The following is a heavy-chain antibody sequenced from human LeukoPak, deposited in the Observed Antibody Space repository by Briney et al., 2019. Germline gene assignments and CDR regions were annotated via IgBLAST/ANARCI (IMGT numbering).Heavy chain of an antibody. J-gene: IGHJ3*02. CDR1: GGTFSSYA. CDR3: ATDAATARRKGWIQLWSARDAFDI. D-gene: IGHD5-18*01. CDR2: FDPEDGET. V-gene: IGHV1-24*01. Sequence: ASVKVSCKASGGTFSSYAINWVRQAPGQGLEWMGGFDPEDGETIYAQKFQGRVTMTEDTSTDTAYMELSSLRSEDTAVYYCATDAATARRKGWIQLWSARDAFDIWGQGTMVTVSS.